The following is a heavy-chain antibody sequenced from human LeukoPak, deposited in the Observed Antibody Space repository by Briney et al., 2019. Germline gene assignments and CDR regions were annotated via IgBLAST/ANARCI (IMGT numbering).Heavy chain of an antibody. CDR2: ISGSGGST. CDR3: PKDQFSQLLGDYFDY. V-gene: IGHV3-23*01. Sequence: PGGSLRLSCAASGFTFSSYAMSWVRQAPGKGLEWVSAISGSGGSTYYADSVKGRFTISRDNSKNTLYLQMNSLRVEDTAVYYCPKDQFSQLLGDYFDYWGQGTLVTVSS. D-gene: IGHD2-2*01. J-gene: IGHJ4*02. CDR1: GFTFSSYA.